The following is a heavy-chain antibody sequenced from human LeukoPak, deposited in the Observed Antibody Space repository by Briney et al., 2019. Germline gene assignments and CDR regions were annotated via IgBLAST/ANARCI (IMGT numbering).Heavy chain of an antibody. D-gene: IGHD2-2*01. J-gene: IGHJ3*02. CDR2: IYYSGST. CDR3: ARHIPGASRYASNPVAFDI. Sequence: SETLSLTCTVSGGSISSYYWSWIRQPPGKGLEWIGYIYYSGSTNYNPSLKSRVTISVDTSKNQFSLKLSSVTAADTAVYYCARHIPGASRYASNPVAFDIWGQGTMVTVSS. CDR1: GGSISSYY. V-gene: IGHV4-59*08.